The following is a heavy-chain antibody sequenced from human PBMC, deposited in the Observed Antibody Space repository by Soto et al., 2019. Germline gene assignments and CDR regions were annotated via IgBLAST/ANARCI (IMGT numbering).Heavy chain of an antibody. Sequence: ASVKVSCKASGYTFTGYYLHWVRQAAGQGLEWMGWLDPDSGHTRYEQKFQDRVNMTRDTSINAAYMELSSLRSDDTAEYNCMKFLLWEIIAVGAIDHWGQGTLVTVSS. CDR1: GYTFTGYY. CDR3: MKFLLWEIIAVGAIDH. J-gene: IGHJ4*02. CDR2: LDPDSGHT. V-gene: IGHV1-2*02. D-gene: IGHD6-19*01.